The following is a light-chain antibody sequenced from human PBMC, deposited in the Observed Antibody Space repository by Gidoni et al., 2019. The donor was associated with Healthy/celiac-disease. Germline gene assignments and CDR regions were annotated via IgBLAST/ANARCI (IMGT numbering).Light chain of an antibody. CDR1: SLRNYF. CDR3: NCRDSSGYHLV. J-gene: IGLJ2*01. Sequence: SSELTQDPSVSVALGQTVRITCQGDSLRNYFASWYQQKPGQAPLLVMYGENNRPSGIPDRFSVSSSGNTASLIIAGAQAEDEGDFYCNCRDSSGYHLVFGGGTRLTVL. CDR2: GEN. V-gene: IGLV3-19*01.